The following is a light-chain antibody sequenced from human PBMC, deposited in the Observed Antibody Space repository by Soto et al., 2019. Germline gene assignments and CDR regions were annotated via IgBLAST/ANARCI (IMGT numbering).Light chain of an antibody. CDR2: EVS. V-gene: IGLV2-14*01. Sequence: QSALTQPASVSGSPGQSITISCTGTSSDVGSYNYVSWYQQHPGKAPKLMIYEVSHRPSGVSNRFSGSKSGNTASLTISGLHAEDEADYYCSSYTSSTVVFGGGTKVTVL. J-gene: IGLJ2*01. CDR3: SSYTSSTVV. CDR1: SSDVGSYNY.